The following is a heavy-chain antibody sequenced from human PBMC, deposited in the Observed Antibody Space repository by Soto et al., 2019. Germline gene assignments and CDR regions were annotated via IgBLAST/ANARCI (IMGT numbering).Heavy chain of an antibody. CDR2: ISYDGSNK. Sequence: GGSLRLSCAASGFTFSSYGMHWVRQAPGKGLEWVAVISYDGSNKYYADSVKGRFTISRDNSKNTLYLQMNSLRAEDTAVYYCARDLYSSWSTTFDYWGQGTLVTVSS. V-gene: IGHV3-30*03. CDR3: ARDLYSSWSTTFDY. CDR1: GFTFSSYG. D-gene: IGHD6-13*01. J-gene: IGHJ4*02.